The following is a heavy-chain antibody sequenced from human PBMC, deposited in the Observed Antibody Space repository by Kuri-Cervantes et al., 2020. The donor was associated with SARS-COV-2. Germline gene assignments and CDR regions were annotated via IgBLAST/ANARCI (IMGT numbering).Heavy chain of an antibody. CDR3: ARGELRRGGYYYMDV. V-gene: IGHV4-30-4*08. D-gene: IGHD1-7*01. CDR2: IYYSGST. J-gene: IGHJ6*03. Sequence: SCTVSGGSISSYYWSWIRQPPGKGLEWIGYIYYSGSTYYNPSLKSRVTISVDTSKNQFSLKLSSVTAADTAVYYCARGELRRGGYYYMDVWGKGTTVTVSS. CDR1: GGSISSYY.